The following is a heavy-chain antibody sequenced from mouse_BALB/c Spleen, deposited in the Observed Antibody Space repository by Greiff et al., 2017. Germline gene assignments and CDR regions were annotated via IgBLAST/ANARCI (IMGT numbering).Heavy chain of an antibody. D-gene: IGHD1-1*01. CDR3: ARSTVVATSDY. Sequence: VQLQQSGAELVRPGASVTLSCKASGYTFTDYEMHWVKQTPVHGLEWIGAIDPETGGTAYNQKFKGKATITADTSSNTAYLQLSSLTSEDTAVYYCARSTVVATSDYWGQGTTLTVSS. V-gene: IGHV1-15*01. CDR1: GYTFTDYE. J-gene: IGHJ2*01. CDR2: IDPETGGT.